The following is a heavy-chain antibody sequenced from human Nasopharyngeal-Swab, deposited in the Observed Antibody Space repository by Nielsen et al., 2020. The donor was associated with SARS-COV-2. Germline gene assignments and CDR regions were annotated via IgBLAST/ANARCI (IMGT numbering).Heavy chain of an antibody. V-gene: IGHV1-58*01. CDR1: GFIFTSSA. CDR2: IVVGSGNT. D-gene: IGHD1-1*01. CDR3: AADLARTTGTTN. Sequence: SVKVSCKASGFIFTSSAVQWVRQDRGQSLEWMGWIVVGSGNTNYAQKFQERVTITRDMSTSTAYMELSSLRSEDTAVYYCAADLARTTGTTNWGQGTLVTVSS. J-gene: IGHJ4*02.